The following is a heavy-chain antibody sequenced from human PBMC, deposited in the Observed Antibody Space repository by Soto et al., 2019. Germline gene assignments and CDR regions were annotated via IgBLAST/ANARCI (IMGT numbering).Heavy chain of an antibody. V-gene: IGHV4-31*03. CDR3: ARDPMVRGVRPR. CDR2: ISYSGST. CDR1: GGSISSGGYF. J-gene: IGHJ4*02. Sequence: QVQLQESGPGLVKPSQTLSLTCTVSGGSISSGGYFWTWIRQHPGKGLEWIGYISYSGSTYYNPSLKSRATISVDTSKNQFSLKLSSVTAADTAVYCCARDPMVRGVRPRWGQGTLVTVSS. D-gene: IGHD3-10*01.